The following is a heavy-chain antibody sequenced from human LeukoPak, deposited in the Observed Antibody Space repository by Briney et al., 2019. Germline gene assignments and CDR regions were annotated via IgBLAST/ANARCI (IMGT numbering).Heavy chain of an antibody. CDR2: IYTSGST. CDR3: ARVLCSSTSCYLGWFDP. J-gene: IGHJ5*02. Sequence: SETLSLTCTVSGGSISSYYWSWIRQPAGKGLEWIGRIYTSGSTNYNPSLKSRVTVSVDTSKNQFSLKLSSVTAADTAVYYCARVLCSSTSCYLGWFDPWGQGTLVTVSS. V-gene: IGHV4-4*07. D-gene: IGHD2-2*01. CDR1: GGSISSYY.